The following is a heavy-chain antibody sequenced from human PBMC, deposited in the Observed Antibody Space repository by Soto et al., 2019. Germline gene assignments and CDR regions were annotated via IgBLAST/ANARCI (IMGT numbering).Heavy chain of an antibody. D-gene: IGHD6-13*01. CDR2: IIPIFTTT. CDR1: GGTFSNHA. J-gene: IGHJ3*02. V-gene: IGHV1-69*12. Sequence: QVHLVQSGAEVKKPGSSVKVSCKASGGTFSNHATNWVRQAPGQGLEWMGRIIPIFTTTNYAQKFQGRVTITADESTITAYMELSSLKHDDTAVYYCAREVAADGTFREDVFDIWGQGTLVTVSS. CDR3: AREVAADGTFREDVFDI.